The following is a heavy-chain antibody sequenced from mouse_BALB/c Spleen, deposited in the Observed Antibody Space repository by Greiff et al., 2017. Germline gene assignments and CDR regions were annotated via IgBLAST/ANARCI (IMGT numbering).Heavy chain of an antibody. Sequence: EVKLVESGGGLVQPGGSRKLSCAASGFTFSSFGMHWVRQAPEKGLEWVAYISSGSSTIYYADTVKGRFTISRDNPKNTLFLQMTSLRSEDTAMYYCAREGYGPFAYWGQGTLVTVSA. CDR3: AREGYGPFAY. D-gene: IGHD1-2*01. CDR1: GFTFSSFG. V-gene: IGHV5-17*02. J-gene: IGHJ3*01. CDR2: ISSGSSTI.